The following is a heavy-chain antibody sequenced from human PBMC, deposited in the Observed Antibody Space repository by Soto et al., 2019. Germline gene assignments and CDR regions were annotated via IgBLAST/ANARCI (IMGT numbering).Heavy chain of an antibody. Sequence: QVQLVQSGAEVKKHGSSVKVSCKASGGTFSSYAISWVRQAPGQGLEWMGGIIPIFGTANYAQKFQGRVTITADESTSTAYMELSSLRSEDTAVYYCATSLWKDYDSSGYSSDYWGQGTLVTVSS. D-gene: IGHD3-22*01. CDR1: GGTFSSYA. V-gene: IGHV1-69*12. J-gene: IGHJ4*02. CDR3: ATSLWKDYDSSGYSSDY. CDR2: IIPIFGTA.